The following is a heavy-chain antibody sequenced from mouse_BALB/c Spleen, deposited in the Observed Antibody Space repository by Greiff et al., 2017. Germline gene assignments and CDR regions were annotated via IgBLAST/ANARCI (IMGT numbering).Heavy chain of an antibody. D-gene: IGHD4-1*01. CDR3: ARSRNWDAMDY. J-gene: IGHJ4*01. CDR2: IYPGDGDT. V-gene: IGHV1-80*01. Sequence: QVQLKESGAELVRPGSSVKISCKASGYAFSSYWMNWVKQRPGQGLEWIGQIYPGDGDTNYNGKFKGKATLTADKSSSTAYMQLSSLTSEDSAVYFCARSRNWDAMDYWGQGTSVTVSS. CDR1: GYAFSSYW.